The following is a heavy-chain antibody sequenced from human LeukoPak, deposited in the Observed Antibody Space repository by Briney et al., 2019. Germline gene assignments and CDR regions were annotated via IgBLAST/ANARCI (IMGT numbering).Heavy chain of an antibody. Sequence: GGSLRLSCAASGFTFSSDAMHWVRQAPGKGLEWVAVISYDGNSKYYADSVKGRFTISRDNSKNTLYLQMNSLRAEDTAVHYCARGTGSSSWYGGFDYWGQGTLVTVSS. CDR1: GFTFSSDA. CDR2: ISYDGNSK. V-gene: IGHV3-30-3*01. J-gene: IGHJ4*02. D-gene: IGHD6-13*01. CDR3: ARGTGSSSWYGGFDY.